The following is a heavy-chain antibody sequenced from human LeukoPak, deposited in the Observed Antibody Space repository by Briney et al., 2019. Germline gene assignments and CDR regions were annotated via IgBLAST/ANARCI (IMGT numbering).Heavy chain of an antibody. CDR3: ARGRGTIYMFDY. J-gene: IGHJ4*02. D-gene: IGHD2/OR15-2a*01. CDR1: GFTFNRYW. Sequence: PGGSLRLSCAASGFTFNRYWMHWVRQVPGKGLVWVSRINSDGSSTTYADSVKGRFTISRDNARKTLYLQMNSLRAEDTAVYYCARGRGTIYMFDYWGQGTLVTVSS. CDR2: INSDGSST. V-gene: IGHV3-74*01.